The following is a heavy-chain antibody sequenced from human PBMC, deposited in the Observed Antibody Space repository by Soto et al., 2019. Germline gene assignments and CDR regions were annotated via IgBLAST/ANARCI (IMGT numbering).Heavy chain of an antibody. J-gene: IGHJ5*02. Sequence: QVQLVQSGAEVKKPGSSVKVSCKASGGTFSSYTISWVRQAPGQGLEWMGRIIPILGIANYAQKFQGRLTITADKSTSTAYMELSSLRSEDTAVYYCARDLNSGYDNVTWFDPWGQGTLVTVSS. CDR1: GGTFSSYT. V-gene: IGHV1-69*08. CDR3: ARDLNSGYDNVTWFDP. D-gene: IGHD5-12*01. CDR2: IIPILGIA.